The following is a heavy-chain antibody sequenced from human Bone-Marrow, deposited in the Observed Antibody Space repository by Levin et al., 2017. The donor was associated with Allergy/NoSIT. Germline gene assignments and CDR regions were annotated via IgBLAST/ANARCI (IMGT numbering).Heavy chain of an antibody. CDR1: GDSIHSDY. Sequence: SETLSLTCTVSGDSIHSDYWSWIRQPPGKGLEWIGYIYYSGSSNYNPSLMSRLTISVDTSKNQFSLRLRSVTAADTAMYYCARLRDYFDSRGYGSFFDYWGQGTLVTVSS. J-gene: IGHJ4*02. CDR3: ARLRDYFDSRGYGSFFDY. CDR2: IYYSGSS. V-gene: IGHV4-59*01. D-gene: IGHD3-22*01.